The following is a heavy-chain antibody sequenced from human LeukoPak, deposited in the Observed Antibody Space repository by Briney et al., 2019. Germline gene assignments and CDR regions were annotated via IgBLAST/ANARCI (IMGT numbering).Heavy chain of an antibody. CDR2: IIPIFGTA. CDR1: GGTFSSYA. V-gene: IGHV1-69*05. J-gene: IGHJ4*02. Sequence: SVKVSCKASGGTFSSYAISWVRQAPGQGLEWMGGIIPIFGTANYAQKFQGRVTITTDESTSTAYMELSSLRSEDTAVYYCASRYGGYDLSFVNDWGQGTLVTVSS. CDR3: ASRYGGYDLSFVND. D-gene: IGHD5-12*01.